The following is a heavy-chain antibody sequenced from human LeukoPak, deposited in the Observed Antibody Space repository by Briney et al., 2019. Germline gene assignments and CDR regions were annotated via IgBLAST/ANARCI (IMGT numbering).Heavy chain of an antibody. J-gene: IGHJ3*02. CDR2: MGPNNGNT. CDR3: ARGRKTGTRVAVDI. V-gene: IGHV1-8*01. Sequence: ASVKVSCRASGYTFTSYDINWVRQATGQGLEWMGWMGPNNGNTGYAQKFQGRVTMTRNTPISTAYMELSSLRSEDTAVYYCARGRKTGTRVAVDIWGQGTMVTVSS. CDR1: GYTFTSYD.